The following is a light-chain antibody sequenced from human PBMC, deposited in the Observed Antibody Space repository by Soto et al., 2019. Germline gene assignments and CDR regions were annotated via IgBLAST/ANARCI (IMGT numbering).Light chain of an antibody. CDR2: WSS. CDR3: QQYSTTPLT. V-gene: IGKV4-1*01. CDR1: QSVLYSSNNKNY. Sequence: DIVMTQSPDSLAVSLGERATINCKSSQSVLYSSNNKNYLAWYQQKPGQSPKLLIYWSSTRESGVPDRFSGSGSGTDFNLTSSSLQAEDVAVYYCQQYSTTPLTFGGGTKVEIK. J-gene: IGKJ4*01.